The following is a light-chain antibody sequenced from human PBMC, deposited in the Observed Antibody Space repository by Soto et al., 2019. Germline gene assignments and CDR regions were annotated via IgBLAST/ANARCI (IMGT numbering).Light chain of an antibody. CDR1: QSISSS. J-gene: IGKJ5*01. CDR3: QQYHNWPIT. CDR2: GAF. Sequence: EIVMTQSPATLSVSPGERATLFCRASQSISSSLAWYQQKPGQAPRLLIYGAFTRATGIPARFSGSGSGTEFTLTISSVQSEDFAVYYCQQYHNWPITFGQGTRLEIK. V-gene: IGKV3-15*01.